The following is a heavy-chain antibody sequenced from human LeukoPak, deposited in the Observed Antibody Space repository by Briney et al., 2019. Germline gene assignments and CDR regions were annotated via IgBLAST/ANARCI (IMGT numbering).Heavy chain of an antibody. V-gene: IGHV4-30-4*01. Sequence: SQTLSLTCTVSGGSISSGDYYLSWIRPPPANVLEWIGYIYYSGSTYYNPSLKSRVTISVDTSKNQFSLKLSSVTAADTAVYYCASPSGYSGYGFVYWGQGTLVTVSS. CDR1: GGSISSGDYY. CDR3: ASPSGYSGYGFVY. J-gene: IGHJ4*02. D-gene: IGHD5-12*01. CDR2: IYYSGST.